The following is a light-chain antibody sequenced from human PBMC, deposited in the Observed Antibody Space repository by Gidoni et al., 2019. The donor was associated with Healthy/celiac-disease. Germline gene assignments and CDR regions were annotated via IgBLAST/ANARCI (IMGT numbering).Light chain of an antibody. V-gene: IGKV4-1*01. Sequence: DIVMTQSPDSLAVSLGERATINCKSSQSVLYSSNNKNYLDWYQQKPGHTPKLLIYGASTRESGVTDRVSGSGSGTDFTLTISSLQDEDVAVYYCQQYYSTPYTFGQGTKLEIK. CDR1: QSVLYSSNNKNY. CDR3: QQYYSTPYT. J-gene: IGKJ2*01. CDR2: GAS.